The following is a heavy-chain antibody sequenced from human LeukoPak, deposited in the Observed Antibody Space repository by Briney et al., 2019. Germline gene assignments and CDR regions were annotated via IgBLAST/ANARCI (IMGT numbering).Heavy chain of an antibody. J-gene: IGHJ3*02. CDR2: ISGSGDST. CDR1: GFTFSNYA. V-gene: IGHV3-23*01. CDR3: ARRSAFDI. Sequence: GGSLRLSCAASGFTFSNYALSWVRQTPGKGLEWVSVISGSGDSTYDADSVKGRFTISRDNSKDTLYLQMNSLRAEDTAVYYCARRSAFDIWGQGTMVTVSS.